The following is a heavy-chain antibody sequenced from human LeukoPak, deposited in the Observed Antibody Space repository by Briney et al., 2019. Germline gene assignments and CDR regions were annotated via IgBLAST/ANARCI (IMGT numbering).Heavy chain of an antibody. V-gene: IGHV4-38-2*02. CDR1: GYSISSGYY. J-gene: IGHJ4*02. CDR2: IYYSGST. CDR3: ARDRDYEY. Sequence: PSETLSLTCTVSGYSISSGYYWGWIRQPPGKGLEWIGSIYYSGSTYYNPSLKSRVTISVDTSKNQFSLKLSSVTAADTAVYYCARDRDYEYWGQGTLVTVSS. D-gene: IGHD4-17*01.